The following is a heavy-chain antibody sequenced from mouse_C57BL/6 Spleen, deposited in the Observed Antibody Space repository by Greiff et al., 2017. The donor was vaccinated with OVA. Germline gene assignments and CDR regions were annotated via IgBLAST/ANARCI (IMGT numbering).Heavy chain of an antibody. J-gene: IGHJ1*03. CDR2: INPNNGGT. CDR1: GYTFTDYN. V-gene: IGHV1-18*01. CDR3: ARDIYYGSNWYFDV. Sequence: EVQLQQSGPELVKPGASVKIPCKASGYTFTDYNMDWVKQSHGKSLEWIGDINPNNGGTNYNQKFKGKATLTVDKSSSTAYMELRSLTSEDTAVYYCARDIYYGSNWYFDVWGTGTTVTVSS. D-gene: IGHD1-1*01.